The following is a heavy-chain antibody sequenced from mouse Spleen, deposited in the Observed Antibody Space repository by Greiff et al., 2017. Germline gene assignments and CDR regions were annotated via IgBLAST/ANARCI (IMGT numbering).Heavy chain of an antibody. CDR1: GFTFSSYA. CDR2: ISSGGGNT. V-gene: IGHV5-9-3*01. Sequence: EVHLVESGGGLVKLGGSLKLSCAASGFTFSSYAMSWVRQTPEKRLEWVATISSGGGNTYYPDSVKGRFTISRDNAKNTLYLQMSSLKSEDTAMYYCASLTGSFDYWGQGTTLTVSS. CDR3: ASLTGSFDY. D-gene: IGHD4-1*01. J-gene: IGHJ2*01.